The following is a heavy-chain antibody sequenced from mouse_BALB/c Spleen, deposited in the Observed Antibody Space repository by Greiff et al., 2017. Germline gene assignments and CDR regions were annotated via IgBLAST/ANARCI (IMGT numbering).Heavy chain of an antibody. CDR1: GYTFTSYW. CDR3: ARWGHAMDY. V-gene: IGHV1-7*01. J-gene: IGHJ4*01. CDR2: INPSTGYT. Sequence: VQLQQSGAELAKPGASVKMSCKASGYTFTSYWMHWVKQRPGQGLEWIGYINPSTGYTEYNQKFKDKATLTADKSSSTAYMQLSSLTSEDSAVYYYARWGHAMDYWGQGTSVTVSS.